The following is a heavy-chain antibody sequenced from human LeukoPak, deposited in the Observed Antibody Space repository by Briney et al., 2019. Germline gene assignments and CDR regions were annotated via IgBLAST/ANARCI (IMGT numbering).Heavy chain of an antibody. D-gene: IGHD5-24*01. V-gene: IGHV4-4*02. Sequence: GTLRLSCAASGFTFSTYIMNCGRRTPGKGLEWIGEIYHSGTTNYNPSLQSRVTISIDNSRNQFYLKLNSVTAADTAMYYCARNRDGYNLFGTADYWGQGTLVTVSS. CDR3: ARNRDGYNLFGTADY. J-gene: IGHJ4*02. CDR2: IYHSGTT. CDR1: GFTFSTYIM.